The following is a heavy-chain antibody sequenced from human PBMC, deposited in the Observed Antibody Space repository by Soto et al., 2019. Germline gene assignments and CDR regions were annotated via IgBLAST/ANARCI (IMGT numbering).Heavy chain of an antibody. Sequence: ASVKVSCKASGYTFTDYYIHWVRQAPGQGLEWMGWINPNSGATNYAQKFQGRVTMTRDTSITTAYMELSRLTPDDTAVYYCATASSSGHTNWSDPYGPATRFTVSS. CDR1: GYTFTDYY. CDR3: ATASSSGHTNWSDP. D-gene: IGHD6-19*01. J-gene: IGHJ5*02. V-gene: IGHV1-2*02. CDR2: INPNSGAT.